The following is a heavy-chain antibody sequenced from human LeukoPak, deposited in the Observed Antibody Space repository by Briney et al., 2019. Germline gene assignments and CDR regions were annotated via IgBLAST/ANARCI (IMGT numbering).Heavy chain of an antibody. J-gene: IGHJ5*02. CDR1: GGSFSGYY. D-gene: IGHD6-13*01. CDR3: ARDNSSSWYWAKVTRNWFDP. Sequence: SETLSLTCAVYGGSFSGYYWSWIRQPPGKGLEWIGEINHSGSTNYNPSLKSRVTISVDTSKNQFSLKLSSVTAADTAVYYCARDNSSSWYWAKVTRNWFDPWGQGALVTVSS. V-gene: IGHV4-34*01. CDR2: INHSGST.